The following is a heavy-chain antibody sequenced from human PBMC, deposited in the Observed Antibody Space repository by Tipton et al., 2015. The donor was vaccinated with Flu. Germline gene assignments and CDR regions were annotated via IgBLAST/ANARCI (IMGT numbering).Heavy chain of an antibody. J-gene: IGHJ5*02. CDR2: IYYSGGT. V-gene: IGHV4-59*01. D-gene: IGHD4-11*01. CDR1: DDSITSYY. CDR3: ARRDFSNYVSEPKNWFDI. Sequence: TLSLTCSVSDDSITSYYWSWIRQPPGKGLEWIGYIYYSGGTNYNPSLQSRLTVSVDSSKNQLSLKLTSVTAADTAVYFCARRDFSNYVSEPKNWFDIWGQGTLVTVSS.